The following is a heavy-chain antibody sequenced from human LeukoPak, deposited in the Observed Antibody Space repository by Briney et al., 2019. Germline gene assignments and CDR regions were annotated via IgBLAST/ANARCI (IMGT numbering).Heavy chain of an antibody. D-gene: IGHD3-16*01. CDR1: GFTFSSYG. CDR2: IRYDGNNK. V-gene: IGHV3-30*02. Sequence: AGGSLRLSCVASGFTFSSYGMHWVRQAPGKGLEWVAFIRYDGNNKYYADSVKGRFTISRDQSKSTVYLQMTSLRAEDTAVFYCAKGTTDYDASDPLDFWGQGTLVTVSS. CDR3: AKGTTDYDASDPLDF. J-gene: IGHJ4*02.